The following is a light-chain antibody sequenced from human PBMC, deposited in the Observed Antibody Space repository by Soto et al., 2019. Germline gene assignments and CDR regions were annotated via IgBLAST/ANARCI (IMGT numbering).Light chain of an antibody. J-gene: IGLJ3*02. CDR1: SSDVGAYDY. Sequence: QSALTQPPSASGSPGQSVTISCTGTSSDVGAYDYVSWYQQHPGKAPKLMIYEAIKRPSGVSVRFSASKSGNTASLTISGLQAEDEADYYCCSFAGSSSFVVFGGGTKVTVL. V-gene: IGLV2-8*01. CDR2: EAI. CDR3: CSFAGSSSFVV.